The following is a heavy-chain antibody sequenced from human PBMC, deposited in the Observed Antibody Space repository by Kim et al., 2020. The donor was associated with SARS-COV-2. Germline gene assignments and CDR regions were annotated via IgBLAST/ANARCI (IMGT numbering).Heavy chain of an antibody. D-gene: IGHD3-10*01. CDR1: GFIFDDFG. J-gene: IGHJ4*02. CDR3: VKDGSRQVSPGYFAS. Sequence: GGSLRLSCEGSGFIFDDFGMFWVRQSPKRGLECVARISWNGANEAYADSVRGRFSISRDNSKRIVNLKMDRVTFEDTGLYYCVKDGSRQVSPGYFASWGQGALVTVSS. CDR2: ISWNGANE. V-gene: IGHV3-9*01.